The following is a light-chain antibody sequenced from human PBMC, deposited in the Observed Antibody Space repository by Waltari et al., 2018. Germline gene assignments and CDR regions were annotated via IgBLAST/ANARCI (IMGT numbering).Light chain of an antibody. J-gene: IGLJ3*02. CDR2: EVS. CDR1: SSDVGGSDF. Sequence: QSALTQPASVSGSPGQSITISCTGTSSDVGGSDFVSWYQHHPGNAPKLMIYEVSHRPSGVSNRFSGSKSGNTASLTISGLQAEDEANYYCSSYRSSSTLGVFGGGTKLTVL. V-gene: IGLV2-14*01. CDR3: SSYRSSSTLGV.